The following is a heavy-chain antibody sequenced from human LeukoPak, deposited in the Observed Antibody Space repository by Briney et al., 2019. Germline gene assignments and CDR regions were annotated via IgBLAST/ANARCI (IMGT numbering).Heavy chain of an antibody. J-gene: IGHJ4*02. Sequence: GGSLRLSCAASGFTFSDYWMHWVRQAPGKGLVWVSRIKSDGSSTSYADSVKGRFTITRDSAKNTLYLQMNSLRAEDTAVYYCAKPPLHYDIYWYTYYFDYWGQGTLVTVSS. V-gene: IGHV3-74*01. D-gene: IGHD2-8*02. CDR2: IKSDGSST. CDR1: GFTFSDYW. CDR3: AKPPLHYDIYWYTYYFDY.